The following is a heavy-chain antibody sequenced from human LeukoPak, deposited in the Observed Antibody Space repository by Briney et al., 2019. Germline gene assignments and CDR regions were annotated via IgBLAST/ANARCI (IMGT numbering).Heavy chain of an antibody. V-gene: IGHV1-8*01. CDR3: ARSVGLGYYNWFDP. CDR2: MNPNSGNT. Sequence: GASVKVSCKASGYTLTTYDINWVRQATGQGLEWMGWMNPNSGNTGYAQKFQGRVTMTRNTSISTAYMELSSLRSEDTAVYYCARSVGLGYYNWFDPWGQGTLVTVSS. CDR1: GYTLTTYD. J-gene: IGHJ5*02. D-gene: IGHD1-26*01.